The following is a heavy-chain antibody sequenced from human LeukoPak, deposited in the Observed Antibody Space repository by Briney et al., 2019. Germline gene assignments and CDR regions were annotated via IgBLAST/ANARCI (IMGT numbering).Heavy chain of an antibody. CDR2: IWYDGSNK. V-gene: IGHV3-33*01. CDR1: GFTFSSYG. J-gene: IGHJ6*02. Sequence: GGSLRLSCAASGFTFSSYGMHWVRQAPGKGLEWVAVIWYDGSNKYYADSVKGRFTISRDNSKNTLYLQMNSLRAEDTAVYYCARDEQQLESYYYYGMDVWGQGTTVTVSS. D-gene: IGHD6-13*01. CDR3: ARDEQQLESYYYYGMDV.